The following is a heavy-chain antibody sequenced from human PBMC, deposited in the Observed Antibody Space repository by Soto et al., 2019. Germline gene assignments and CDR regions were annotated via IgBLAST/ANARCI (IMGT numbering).Heavy chain of an antibody. Sequence: QLQLQESGPGLVKPSETLSLTCTVSGGSISSSSHYWGWIRQPPGKGLEWIGSIYYSGSTYYNPSLKSRVTISVDTSKNQFSLKLSSVTAADTAVYYCARNVVVPAFYYYYGMDVWGQGTTVTVSS. CDR2: IYYSGST. CDR1: GGSISSSSHY. CDR3: ARNVVVPAFYYYYGMDV. J-gene: IGHJ6*02. V-gene: IGHV4-39*01. D-gene: IGHD2-2*01.